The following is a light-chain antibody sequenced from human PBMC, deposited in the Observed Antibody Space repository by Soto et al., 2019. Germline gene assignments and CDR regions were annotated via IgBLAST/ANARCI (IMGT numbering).Light chain of an antibody. CDR2: DAS. CDR1: QTVTNN. Sequence: EIVMTQSPATLSVSPGEGVTLSCGASQTVTNNLAWYQQRPGQTPRLLIYDASTRATGIPARFSGSGSGTEFTLTISSLLSEDVAVYYCQQYNNWPLTFGQGTRLEIK. V-gene: IGKV3-15*01. J-gene: IGKJ5*01. CDR3: QQYNNWPLT.